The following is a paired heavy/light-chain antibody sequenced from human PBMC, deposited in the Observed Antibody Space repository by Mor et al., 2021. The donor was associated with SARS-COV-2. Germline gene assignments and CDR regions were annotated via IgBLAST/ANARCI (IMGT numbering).Light chain of an antibody. V-gene: IGKV1-39*01. J-gene: IGKJ3*01. CDR2: AAS. CDR3: LQSFSPPFT. CDR1: QSISSY. Sequence: DIQMTQSPSSLSASVGDRVTITCRASQSISSYLNWYQQKPGKAPKLLIYAASSLQSGVPSRFSGSGSGTDFTLTLSSLQPEDFATYYCLQSFSPPFTFGPGTKVDI.
Heavy chain of an antibody. CDR2: IKQDGSEK. Sequence: EVQLVESGGGLVQPGGSLRLSCAGSGFTFSTYWMSWVRQAPGKGLEWVANIKQDGSEKDYVDSVKGRFTISRDNAKNLVYLQMDSLRAEDTAVYYCARRNWNVGRDVFDIWGQGTMVTVSS. CDR1: GFTFSTYW. D-gene: IGHD1-20*01. CDR3: ARRNWNVGRDVFDI. J-gene: IGHJ3*02. V-gene: IGHV3-7*04.